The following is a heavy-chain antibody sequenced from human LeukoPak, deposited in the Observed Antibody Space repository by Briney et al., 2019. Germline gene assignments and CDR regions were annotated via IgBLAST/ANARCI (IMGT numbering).Heavy chain of an antibody. V-gene: IGHV1-8*01. Sequence: GASVKVSCKASGYTFTSYGINWVRQATGQGLEWMGWMNPNSGNTGYAQKFQGRVTMTRNTSISTAYMELSSLRSEDTAVYYCARGQWIQLWHPDYWGQGTLVTVSS. CDR2: MNPNSGNT. D-gene: IGHD5-18*01. CDR3: ARGQWIQLWHPDY. J-gene: IGHJ4*02. CDR1: GYTFTSYG.